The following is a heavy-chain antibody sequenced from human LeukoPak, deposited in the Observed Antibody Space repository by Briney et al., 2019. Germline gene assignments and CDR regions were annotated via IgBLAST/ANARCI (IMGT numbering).Heavy chain of an antibody. Sequence: GGSLRLSCAASGFTFSSYGMSWVRQAPGKGLGWVSGISDSGGTTYYVDSVKGRFTISRDNSKNTLYLQMNSLTAEDTAVYYCAKDPREGWLQSPYWGQGTLVTVSS. CDR3: AKDPREGWLQSPY. CDR1: GFTFSSYG. D-gene: IGHD5-24*01. V-gene: IGHV3-23*01. CDR2: ISDSGGTT. J-gene: IGHJ4*02.